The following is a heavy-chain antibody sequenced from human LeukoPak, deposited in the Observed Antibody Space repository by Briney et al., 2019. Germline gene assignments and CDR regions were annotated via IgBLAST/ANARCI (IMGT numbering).Heavy chain of an antibody. V-gene: IGHV1-2*02. CDR1: GYTFTSYD. D-gene: IGHD3-22*01. J-gene: IGHJ3*02. CDR3: ARGDHYYDSSGYFVANAFDI. CDR2: INPNSGGT. Sequence: ASVKVSCKASGYTFTSYDINWVRQAPGQGLEWMGWINPNSGGTNYAQKFQGRVTMTRDTSISTAYMELSRLRSDDTAVYYCARGDHYYDSSGYFVANAFDIWGQGTMVTVSS.